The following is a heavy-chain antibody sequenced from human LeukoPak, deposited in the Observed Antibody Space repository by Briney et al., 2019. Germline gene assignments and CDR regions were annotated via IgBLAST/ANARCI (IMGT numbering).Heavy chain of an antibody. CDR3: ARDLHGGNSGLGY. J-gene: IGHJ1*01. CDR2: IHYSGFS. V-gene: IGHV4-59*01. Sequence: SETLSLTCTVPSGSISSYYWSWIRQPPGKGLEWIGYIHYSGFSNYNPSLKSRVTISVDTSKNQFSLKLSFVTAADTAVYYCARDLHGGNSGLGYWGQGTLVTVSS. CDR1: SGSISSYY. D-gene: IGHD4-23*01.